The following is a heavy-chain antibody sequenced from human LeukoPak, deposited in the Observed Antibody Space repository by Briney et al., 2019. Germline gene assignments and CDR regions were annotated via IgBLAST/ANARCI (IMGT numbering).Heavy chain of an antibody. J-gene: IGHJ4*02. V-gene: IGHV4-38-2*02. Sequence: PSETLSLTCTVSGYSISSGYYWGWIRQPPGKGLEWIGSIYHSGSTYYNPSLKSRVTISVDTSKNQFSLKLSSVTAADTAVYYCARVVDTAVLYWGQGTLVTVSS. D-gene: IGHD5-18*01. CDR1: GYSISSGYY. CDR2: IYHSGST. CDR3: ARVVDTAVLY.